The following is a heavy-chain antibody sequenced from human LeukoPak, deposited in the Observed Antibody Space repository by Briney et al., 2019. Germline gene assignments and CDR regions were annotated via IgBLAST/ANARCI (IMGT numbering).Heavy chain of an antibody. Sequence: ASVKVSFKASGYTFTGYYIHWVRQAPGQGLEWLGWINPNSGGTNYAQNFQGRVTMTRDTSIGTAYMDLSRLTSDDTAVYYCARDVGYCSSTSCYEDYWGQGTLVTVSS. CDR2: INPNSGGT. V-gene: IGHV1-2*02. CDR3: ARDVGYCSSTSCYEDY. D-gene: IGHD2-2*01. J-gene: IGHJ4*02. CDR1: GYTFTGYY.